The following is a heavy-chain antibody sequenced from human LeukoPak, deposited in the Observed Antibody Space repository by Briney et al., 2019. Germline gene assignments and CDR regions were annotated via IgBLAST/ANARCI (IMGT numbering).Heavy chain of an antibody. CDR1: GGSISSGGYS. CDR2: IYHSGST. CDR3: ARVESTGWWHYFDY. Sequence: PSETLSLTCAVSGGSISSGGYSWSWIRQPPGKGLEWIGYIYHSGSTYYNPSLKSRVTISVDRSKNQFSLKLSSVTAADTAVYYCARVESTGWWHYFDYWGQGTLVTVSS. V-gene: IGHV4-30-2*01. D-gene: IGHD6-19*01. J-gene: IGHJ4*02.